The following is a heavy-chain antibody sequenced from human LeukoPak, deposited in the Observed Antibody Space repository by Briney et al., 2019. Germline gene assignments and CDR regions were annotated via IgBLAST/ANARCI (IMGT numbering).Heavy chain of an antibody. J-gene: IGHJ4*02. CDR3: VIVGTYGSGS. V-gene: IGHV3-74*01. D-gene: IGHD3-10*01. Sequence: PGGSLRLSCAASGFTFANSSMHWVRQAPGKGLVWVALINHDGSSTNYADSVKGRFTITRDNAKDTQYLQMNILRAEDTAVYYCVIVGTYGSGSWGQGTLVTVSS. CDR1: GFTFANSS. CDR2: INHDGSST.